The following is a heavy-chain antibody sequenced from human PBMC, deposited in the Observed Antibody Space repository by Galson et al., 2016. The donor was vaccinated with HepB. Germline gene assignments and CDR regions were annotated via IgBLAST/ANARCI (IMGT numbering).Heavy chain of an antibody. CDR2: ISGDGGSP. D-gene: IGHD3/OR15-3a*01. CDR3: ARDTWTWN. Sequence: SLRLSCAASGFKFPNHAMTWVRQAPGRGLEWVSSISGDGGSPYYAGSVKGRFTVSRDNSKNTLFLQMDSLRAEDTAVYYCARDTWTWNGGQGTLVTVSS. J-gene: IGHJ4*02. CDR1: GFKFPNHA. V-gene: IGHV3-23*01.